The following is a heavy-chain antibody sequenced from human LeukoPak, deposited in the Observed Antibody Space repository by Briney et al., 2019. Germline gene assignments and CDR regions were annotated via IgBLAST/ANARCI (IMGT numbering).Heavy chain of an antibody. CDR2: INPNSGGT. V-gene: IGHV1-2*02. Sequence: ASVKVSCKASGYTFTGYYMHWVRQAPGQGLEWMGWINPNSGGTNYAQKFQGRVTMTRDTSISTDYMELSRLRSDDTAVYYCARAVRGYYDSSGPFDYWGQGTLVTVSS. CDR1: GYTFTGYY. CDR3: ARAVRGYYDSSGPFDY. D-gene: IGHD3-22*01. J-gene: IGHJ4*02.